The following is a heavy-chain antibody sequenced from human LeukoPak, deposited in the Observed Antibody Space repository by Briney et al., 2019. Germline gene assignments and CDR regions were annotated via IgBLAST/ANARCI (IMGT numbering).Heavy chain of an antibody. D-gene: IGHD3-9*01. J-gene: IGHJ4*02. CDR3: ARSQDYDILTGYGY. CDR2: ISSSSSYI. V-gene: IGHV3-21*01. CDR1: GFTFSSYS. Sequence: GGSLRLSCAASGFTFSSYSMNWVRQAPGKGLEWVSSISSSSSYIYYADSVKGRSTISRDNAKNSLYLQMNSLRAEDTAVYYCARSQDYDILTGYGYWGQGTLVTVSS.